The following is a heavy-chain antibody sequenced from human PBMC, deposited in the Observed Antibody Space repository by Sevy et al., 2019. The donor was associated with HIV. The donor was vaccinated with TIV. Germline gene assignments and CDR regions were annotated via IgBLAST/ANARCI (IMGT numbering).Heavy chain of an antibody. V-gene: IGHV3-33*01. CDR3: ARVSYGDYVDFFDY. Sequence: GGSLRLSCAASGFTFNNYGMHWVRQAPGKGLEWVAVMWYDGSNKYYADSVKGRFTISRDTSKNTLYLQMNSLRVEDTAVYYCARVSYGDYVDFFDYWGQGPLVTVSS. CDR2: MWYDGSNK. D-gene: IGHD4-17*01. CDR1: GFTFNNYG. J-gene: IGHJ4*02.